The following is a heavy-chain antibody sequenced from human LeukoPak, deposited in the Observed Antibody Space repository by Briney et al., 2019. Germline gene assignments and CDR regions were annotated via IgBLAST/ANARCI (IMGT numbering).Heavy chain of an antibody. V-gene: IGHV3-21*01. Sequence: PGGSLRLSCAASGFTFSSYSMDWVRQAPGKGLEWVSSISSSSTYIYYADSVKGRFTISRDNAKSSLYLQMHSLRAEDTAVYYCAKDDHDYGDDYWGQGTLVTVSS. CDR1: GFTFSSYS. J-gene: IGHJ4*02. CDR3: AKDDHDYGDDY. D-gene: IGHD4-17*01. CDR2: ISSSSTYI.